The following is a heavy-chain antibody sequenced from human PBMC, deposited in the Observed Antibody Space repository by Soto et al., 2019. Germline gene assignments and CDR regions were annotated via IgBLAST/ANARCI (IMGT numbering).Heavy chain of an antibody. CDR2: IIPIFRTP. D-gene: IGHD1-1*01. J-gene: IGHJ6*02. V-gene: IGHV1-69*12. CDR1: GDTFSSFA. CDR3: ARDKDREQLGGNYYALDV. Sequence: QVHLVQSGAEVKKPGSSVKVSCKASGDTFSSFAISWVRQAPGQGLEWMGGIIPIFRTPKYGQKFQGRVTITADEPTSTAYMELSSLRSEDTAVYYCARDKDREQLGGNYYALDVWGQGTTV.